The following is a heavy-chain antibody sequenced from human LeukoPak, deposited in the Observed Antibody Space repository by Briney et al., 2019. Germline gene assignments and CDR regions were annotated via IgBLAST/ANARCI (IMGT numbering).Heavy chain of an antibody. D-gene: IGHD6-6*01. Sequence: GGSLRLSCAASGFTFSTYSMNWVRQAPGKGLEWVSSISSNSRYIYYADSVKGRFTISRDNAKNSLYLQMNSLRAEDTAVYYCARDMGIIEYSSSSSDYWGQGTLVTVSS. CDR2: ISSNSRYI. V-gene: IGHV3-21*01. CDR1: GFTFSTYS. CDR3: ARDMGIIEYSSSSSDY. J-gene: IGHJ4*02.